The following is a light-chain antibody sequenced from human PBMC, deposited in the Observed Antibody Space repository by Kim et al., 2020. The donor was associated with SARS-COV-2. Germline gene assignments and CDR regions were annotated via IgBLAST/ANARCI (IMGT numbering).Light chain of an antibody. V-gene: IGLV3-19*01. Sequence: SSELTQDPAVSVALGQTVRITCQGDILRSYYPSWYQQKPGQAPVLVIYGKNNRPSGIPDRFSGSSSGNTASLTITGAQAEDEAEYYCNSRDSSGNHLGVFGGGTQLTVL. J-gene: IGLJ3*02. CDR2: GKN. CDR1: ILRSYY. CDR3: NSRDSSGNHLGV.